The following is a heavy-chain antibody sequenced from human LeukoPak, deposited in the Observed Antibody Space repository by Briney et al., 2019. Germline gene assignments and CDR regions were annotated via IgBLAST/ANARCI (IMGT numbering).Heavy chain of an antibody. J-gene: IGHJ5*02. D-gene: IGHD2-15*01. V-gene: IGHV3-23*01. CDR2: ISGSGGST. CDR1: GFTFSSHW. Sequence: PGGSLRLSCAASGFTFSSHWMSWVRQAPGKGLEWVSAISGSGGSTYYADSVKGRFTISRDNSKNTLYLQMNSLRAEDTAVYYCAKDPASVVVVAATKGLHWFDPWGQGTLVTVSS. CDR3: AKDPASVVVVAATKGLHWFDP.